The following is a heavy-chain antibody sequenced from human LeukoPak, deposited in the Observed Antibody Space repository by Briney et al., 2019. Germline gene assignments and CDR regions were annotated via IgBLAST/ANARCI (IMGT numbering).Heavy chain of an antibody. Sequence: GASVKVSCKASGYTFTGYYMHWVRQAPGQGLEWMGWINPNSSGTNYAQKFQGRVTMTRDTSISTAYMELSRLRSDDTAVYYCARGRKWEPYGMDVWGQGTTVTVSS. CDR1: GYTFTGYY. V-gene: IGHV1-2*02. J-gene: IGHJ6*02. CDR3: ARGRKWEPYGMDV. CDR2: INPNSSGT. D-gene: IGHD1-26*01.